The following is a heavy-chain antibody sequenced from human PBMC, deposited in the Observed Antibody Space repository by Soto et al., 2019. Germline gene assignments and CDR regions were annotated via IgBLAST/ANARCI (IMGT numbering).Heavy chain of an antibody. V-gene: IGHV4-59*01. CDR2: IYYSGST. D-gene: IGHD3-16*02. Sequence: SETLSLTCTVSGGSISSYYWSWIRQPPGKGLEWIGYIYYSGSTNYNPSLKSRVTISVDTSKNQFSLKLSSVTAADTAVYYCASMGYDYIWGSYRGFDYWGQGTLVTVSS. J-gene: IGHJ4*02. CDR3: ASMGYDYIWGSYRGFDY. CDR1: GGSISSYY.